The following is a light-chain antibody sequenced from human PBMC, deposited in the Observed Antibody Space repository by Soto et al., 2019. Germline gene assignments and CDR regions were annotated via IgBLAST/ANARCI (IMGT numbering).Light chain of an antibody. Sequence: EIVLTQSPATLSLSPGERATLSCRASQSISRYLAWYQQKPGQAPRLFIYDAFNRANGIPARFSGSGSGTEFTLTISNLQSEDFAVYYCLQYNDWPRTFGQGTKVDIK. CDR1: QSISRY. CDR3: LQYNDWPRT. CDR2: DAF. V-gene: IGKV3-11*01. J-gene: IGKJ1*01.